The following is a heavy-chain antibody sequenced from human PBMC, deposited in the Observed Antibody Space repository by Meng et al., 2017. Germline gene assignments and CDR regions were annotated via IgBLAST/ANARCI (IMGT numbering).Heavy chain of an antibody. V-gene: IGHV7-4-1*02. CDR2: INTNTGNP. CDR1: GYTFTSYA. D-gene: IGHD1-26*01. CDR3: AREGRVDFDY. Sequence: QVQRVQFGCGLKRPGASVKFSCKASGYTFTSYAMNWVRQAPGQGLEWMGWINTNTGNPTYAQGFTGRFVFSLDTSVSTAYLQISSLKAEDTAVHYCAREGRVDFDYWGQGTLVTVSS. J-gene: IGHJ4*02.